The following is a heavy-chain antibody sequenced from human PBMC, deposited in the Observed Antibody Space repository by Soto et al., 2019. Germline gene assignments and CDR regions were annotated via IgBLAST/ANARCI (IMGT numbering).Heavy chain of an antibody. V-gene: IGHV4-39*01. J-gene: IGHJ4*02. CDR3: ATGYGSSWYDY. CDR1: GGSISSSSPY. Sequence: QLQLQESGPGLVKPSETLSLTCGVSGGSISSSSPYWGWIRQPPGKGLQWIGNIYYTGITYFNPSLESRVTSSVDTSKKQFFLKLTEVTAADTAFYYCATGYGSSWYDYWGQGTLVTVAS. CDR2: IYYTGIT. D-gene: IGHD6-13*01.